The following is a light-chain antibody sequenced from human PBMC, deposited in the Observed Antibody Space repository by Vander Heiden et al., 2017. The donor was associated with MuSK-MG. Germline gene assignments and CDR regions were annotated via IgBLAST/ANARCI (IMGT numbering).Light chain of an antibody. V-gene: IGKV1-5*03. CDR2: KAS. J-gene: IGKJ1*01. CDR1: QSISGW. CDR3: QQYSSSWT. Sequence: IQMTPSPSTLSASVGDRVTITCRASQSISGWLAWYQQKPGTAPKLLIYKASILENGVPSRFSGSGSGTEFTLTISSLQPDDFATYYCQQYSSSWTFGQGTKVDVK.